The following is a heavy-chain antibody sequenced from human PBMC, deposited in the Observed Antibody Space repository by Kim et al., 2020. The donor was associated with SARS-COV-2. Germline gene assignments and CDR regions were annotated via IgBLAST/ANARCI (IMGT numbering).Heavy chain of an antibody. Sequence: YSPSLKRRVFISVDTSKYQFSLRMNSVTAADTAIYYCARGRGGGGNWFGPWGQGTLVTVSS. D-gene: IGHD3-16*01. CDR3: ARGRGGGGNWFGP. V-gene: IGHV4-59*09. J-gene: IGHJ5*02.